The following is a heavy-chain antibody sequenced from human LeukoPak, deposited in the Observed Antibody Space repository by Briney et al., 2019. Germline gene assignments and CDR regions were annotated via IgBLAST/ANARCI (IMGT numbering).Heavy chain of an antibody. CDR2: IIPILAIA. D-gene: IGHD1-26*01. J-gene: IGHJ4*02. CDR3: ASLLTGGSYADY. V-gene: IGHV1-69*02. Sequence: SVKVSCKASGGTFSSYTISWVRQAPGQGLEWMGRIIPILAIANYAQKFQGRVTITADKSTSTAYMELSSLRSEDTAVYYCASLLTGGSYADYWGQGTLVTVSS. CDR1: GGTFSSYT.